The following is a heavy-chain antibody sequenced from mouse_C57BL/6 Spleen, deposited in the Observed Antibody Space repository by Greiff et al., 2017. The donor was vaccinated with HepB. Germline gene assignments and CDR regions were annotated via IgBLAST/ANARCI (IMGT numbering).Heavy chain of an antibody. J-gene: IGHJ4*01. CDR1: GFTFSSYA. Sequence: EVKLVESGAGLVKPGGSLKLSCAASGFTFSSYAMSWVRQTPEKRLEWVAYISSGGDYIYYADTVKGRFTISRDNARNTLYLQMSSLKSEDTAMYYCTRRYYGYYYAMDYWGQGTSVTVSS. CDR2: ISSGGDYI. CDR3: TRRYYGYYYAMDY. D-gene: IGHD2-2*01. V-gene: IGHV5S21*01.